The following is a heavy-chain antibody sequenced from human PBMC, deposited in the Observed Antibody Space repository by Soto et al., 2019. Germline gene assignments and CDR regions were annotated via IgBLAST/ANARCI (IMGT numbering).Heavy chain of an antibody. Sequence: EVQLLESGGGLVQPGGSLRLSCAVSGFTFRNYAMSWVRQAPGKGLEWVSVITGSGDSAYYAESVKGRFTISRDNSKNTLYLQMNSLRVEDTAVFYCAKEAGTRTLDYWGQGTLVTVAS. V-gene: IGHV3-23*01. CDR3: AKEAGTRTLDY. J-gene: IGHJ4*02. D-gene: IGHD1-7*01. CDR2: ITGSGDSA. CDR1: GFTFRNYA.